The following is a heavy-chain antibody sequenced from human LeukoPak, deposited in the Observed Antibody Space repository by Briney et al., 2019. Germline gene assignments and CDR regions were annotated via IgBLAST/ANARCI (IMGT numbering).Heavy chain of an antibody. CDR3: ARAGSHWHYVY. D-gene: IGHD3-10*01. V-gene: IGHV3-7*01. CDR1: GFTFSGFS. CDR2: IKQDGSER. Sequence: GGSLRLSCAASGFTFSGFSMSWVRQSPTKGLEWVANIKQDGSERYYVDSVTGRFTISRDNAKNSLSLQMNNLRVEDTAVYYCARAGSHWHYVYWGQGTVVTVS. J-gene: IGHJ4*02.